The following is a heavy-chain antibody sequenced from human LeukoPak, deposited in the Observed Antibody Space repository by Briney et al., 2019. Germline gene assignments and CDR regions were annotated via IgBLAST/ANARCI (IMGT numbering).Heavy chain of an antibody. V-gene: IGHV4-59*08. Sequence: SETLSLTCTVSGGSISTYYWSWIRQPPGKGLEWIGYIYYSGSTNYNPSLKSRVTISVDTSKNQFSLKLSSVTAADTAVYYCARHQRATVTTGWFDPWGQGTLVTVSS. J-gene: IGHJ5*02. D-gene: IGHD4-17*01. CDR1: GGSISTYY. CDR3: ARHQRATVTTGWFDP. CDR2: IYYSGST.